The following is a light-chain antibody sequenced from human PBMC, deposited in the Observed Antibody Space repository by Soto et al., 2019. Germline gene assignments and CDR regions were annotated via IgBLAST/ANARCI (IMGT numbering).Light chain of an antibody. CDR3: QQSYRAPYT. CDR2: GSS. V-gene: IGKV1-39*01. Sequence: DIQMTQSPSSLSASVGDRVTFTCRASESISTYLNWYRQKPGEAPKVLIYGSSNLPSGVPSRFSGRGAGTDFTLTIYSLQPEDSVTYYCQQSYRAPYTFGQGATLDIK. CDR1: ESISTY. J-gene: IGKJ2*01.